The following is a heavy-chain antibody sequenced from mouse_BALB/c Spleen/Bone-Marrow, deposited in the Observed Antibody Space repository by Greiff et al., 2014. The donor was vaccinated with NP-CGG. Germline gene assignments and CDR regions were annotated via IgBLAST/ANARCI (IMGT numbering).Heavy chain of an antibody. D-gene: IGHD1-1*01. J-gene: IGHJ3*01. CDR3: APYYYGSGQFAY. V-gene: IGHV14-3*02. CDR2: IDPANGNT. CDR1: GFNIKDTY. Sequence: EVMLVESGAELVKPGASVKLSSTASGFNIKDTYMHWVKQRPEQGLEWIGRIDPANGNTKYDPKFQGKATITADTSSNTAYLQLSSLTSEDTAVYYCAPYYYGSGQFAYWGQGTLVTVSA.